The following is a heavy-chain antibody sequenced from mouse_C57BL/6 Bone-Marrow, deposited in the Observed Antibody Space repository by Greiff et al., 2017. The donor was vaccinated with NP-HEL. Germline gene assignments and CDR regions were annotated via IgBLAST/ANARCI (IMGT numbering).Heavy chain of an antibody. V-gene: IGHV3-6*01. J-gene: IGHJ2*01. CDR3: ARDLGVYYGSSYDFDY. CDR2: ISYDGSN. D-gene: IGHD1-1*01. Sequence: EVKLMESGPGLVKPSQSLSLTCSVTGYSITSGYYWNWIRQFPGNKLEWMGYISYDGSNNYNPSLKNRISITRDTSKNQFFLKLNSVTTEDTATYYCARDLGVYYGSSYDFDYWGQGTTLTVSS. CDR1: GYSITSGYY.